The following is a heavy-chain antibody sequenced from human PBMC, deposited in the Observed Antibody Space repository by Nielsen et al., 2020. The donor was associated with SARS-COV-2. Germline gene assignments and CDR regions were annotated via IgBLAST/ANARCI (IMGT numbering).Heavy chain of an antibody. CDR2: IKQDGSEK. Sequence: GESLKISCAASGFTFSSYAMHWVRQAPGKGLEWVANIKQDGSEKYYVDSVKGRFTISRDNAKNSLYLQMNSLRAEDTAVYYCAKEGQPWLLLIWGQGTMVTVSS. CDR1: GFTFSSYA. CDR3: AKEGQPWLLLI. D-gene: IGHD3-22*01. V-gene: IGHV3-7*03. J-gene: IGHJ3*02.